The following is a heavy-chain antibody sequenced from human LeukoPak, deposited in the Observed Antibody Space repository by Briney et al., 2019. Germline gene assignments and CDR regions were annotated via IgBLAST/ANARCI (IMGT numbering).Heavy chain of an antibody. CDR2: VSYTGTT. V-gene: IGHV4-59*08. Sequence: ASETLSLACTVSGGSISSYYWDWIRQPPGKGLEWIGYVSYTGTTNYNPSLNSRVTISVDSSKNQFSLELTSVTAADTAVYYCARHLMGSSWYGFDPWGQGTLVTVSS. CDR1: GGSISSYY. CDR3: ARHLMGSSWYGFDP. J-gene: IGHJ5*02. D-gene: IGHD6-13*01.